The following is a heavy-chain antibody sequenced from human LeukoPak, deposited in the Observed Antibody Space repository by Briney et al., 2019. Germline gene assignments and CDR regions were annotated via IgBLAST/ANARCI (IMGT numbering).Heavy chain of an antibody. D-gene: IGHD2-2*01. J-gene: IGHJ4*02. CDR3: ARHRARRYQLLTGYFDY. Sequence: SETLSLTCSVSGGSIGSYFWSWIRHPPGRGLEWIGLIYYSGSTIYNPSLKSGVTMSVDTSKNQFSLKLSSVTAADTAVYYCARHRARRYQLLTGYFDYWGQGTLVTVSS. V-gene: IGHV4-59*08. CDR2: IYYSGST. CDR1: GGSIGSYF.